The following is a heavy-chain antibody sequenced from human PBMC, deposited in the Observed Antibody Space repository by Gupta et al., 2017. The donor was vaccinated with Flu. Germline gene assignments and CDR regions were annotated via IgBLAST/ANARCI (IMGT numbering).Heavy chain of an antibody. CDR3: AKELGSSGWSNWYFDL. J-gene: IGHJ2*01. CDR2: ISGSGGST. Sequence: EVHLLESGGGLVQPGGSLRLSCAASGFTFSSYAMSWVRQAPGKGLEWVSAISGSGGSTYYADSVKGRFTISRDNSKNTLYLQMNSLRAEDTAVYYCAKELGSSGWSNWYFDLWGRGTLVTVSS. D-gene: IGHD6-19*01. CDR1: GFTFSSYA. V-gene: IGHV3-23*01.